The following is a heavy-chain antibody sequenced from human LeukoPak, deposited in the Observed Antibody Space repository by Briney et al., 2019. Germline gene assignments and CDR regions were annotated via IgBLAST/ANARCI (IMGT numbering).Heavy chain of an antibody. CDR3: ARSSSWHTDAFDI. Sequence: SETLSLTCSVSGGSISSYYWSWIRQPAGKGLEWIGYIFYSGSTNYNPSLKSRVTMSVDTSKNQFSLRLSSVTAADTAVYYCARSSSWHTDAFDIWGQGTMVTVSS. CDR1: GGSISSYY. J-gene: IGHJ3*02. D-gene: IGHD6-13*01. CDR2: IFYSGST. V-gene: IGHV4-59*01.